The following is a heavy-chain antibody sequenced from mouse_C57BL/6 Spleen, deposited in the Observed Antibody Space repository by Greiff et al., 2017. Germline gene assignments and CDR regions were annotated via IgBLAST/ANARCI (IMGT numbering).Heavy chain of an antibody. D-gene: IGHD2-14*01. CDR3: ARGYLVDFDY. V-gene: IGHV1-54*01. J-gene: IGHJ2*01. CDR2: INPGRGGT. Sequence: VQLQQSGAELVRPGTSVKVSCKASGYAFTNYLIEWVKQRPGQGLEWIGVINPGRGGTNYNEKFKGKATLTADKSSSTAYMQLSSLTSEDSAVYFCARGYLVDFDYWGQGTTLTVSS. CDR1: GYAFTNYL.